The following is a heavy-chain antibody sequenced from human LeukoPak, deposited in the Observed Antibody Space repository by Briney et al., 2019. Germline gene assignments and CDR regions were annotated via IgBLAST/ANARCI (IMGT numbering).Heavy chain of an antibody. CDR1: GFTVSSNY. CDR3: ARGLLRGFDY. J-gene: IGHJ4*02. D-gene: IGHD2-15*01. Sequence: PGGSLRLSCAISGFTVSSNYMSWVRQAPGKGLEWVSVMYSGGTTYYADSVKGRFTISRDNSKNMLYLQMNSLRAEGTAVYYCARGLLRGFDYWGQGTLVTVSS. V-gene: IGHV3-53*01. CDR2: MYSGGTT.